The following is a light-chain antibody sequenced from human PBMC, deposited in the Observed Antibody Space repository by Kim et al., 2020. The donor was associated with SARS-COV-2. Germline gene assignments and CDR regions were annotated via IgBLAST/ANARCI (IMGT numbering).Light chain of an antibody. CDR3: QSYDSSLGGPV. Sequence: QRVTLSCTESNSNIGSDYVVHWYRQLPGTAPNLLITGSNYRPSGVPDRFSGSKSGTSASLAITCLQAEDEADYYCQSYDSSLGGPVFGGGTKLTVL. CDR1: NSNIGSDYV. V-gene: IGLV1-40*01. CDR2: GSN. J-gene: IGLJ3*02.